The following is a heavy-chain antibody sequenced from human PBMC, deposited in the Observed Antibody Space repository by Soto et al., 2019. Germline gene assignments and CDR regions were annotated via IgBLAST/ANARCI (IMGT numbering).Heavy chain of an antibody. D-gene: IGHD3-10*01. J-gene: IGHJ6*02. CDR2: FDPEDGET. CDR1: GYTLTELS. CDR3: ATESTIPHHYYYYGMDV. V-gene: IGHV1-24*01. Sequence: ASVKVSCKVSGYTLTELSIHWVRQAPGKGLEWMGGFDPEDGETIYAQKFQGRVTMTEDTSTDTAYMELSSLRSEDTAVYYCATESTIPHHYYYYGMDVWGQGPTATVSS.